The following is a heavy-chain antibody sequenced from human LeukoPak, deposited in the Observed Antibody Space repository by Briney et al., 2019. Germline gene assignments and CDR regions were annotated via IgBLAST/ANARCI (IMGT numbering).Heavy chain of an antibody. J-gene: IGHJ2*01. CDR1: GFTFSSYS. V-gene: IGHV3-48*02. Sequence: GGTLRLSCAASGFTFSSYSMNWVRQAPGKGLEWVSYITSSSSTIYYADSVKGRFTISRDNAKNSLYLQMNSLRDEDTAVYYCARRDTPRARYSGSLWYFDLWGRGTLVTVSS. D-gene: IGHD1-26*01. CDR3: ARRDTPRARYSGSLWYFDL. CDR2: ITSSSSTI.